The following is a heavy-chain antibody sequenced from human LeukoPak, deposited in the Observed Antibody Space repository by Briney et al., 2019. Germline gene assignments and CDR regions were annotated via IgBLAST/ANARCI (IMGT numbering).Heavy chain of an antibody. CDR3: ARIRRKTYYHYYYYMDV. CDR2: IYTSGST. CDR1: GASISSCSYY. Sequence: PSETLSLTCTVSGASISSCSYYWSWIRQPAGKGLEWIGRIYTSGSTNYNPSLKSRVTISVDTSKNQFSLKLSSVTAADTAVYYCARIRRKTYYHYYYYMDVWGKGTTVTVSS. V-gene: IGHV4-61*02. J-gene: IGHJ6*03.